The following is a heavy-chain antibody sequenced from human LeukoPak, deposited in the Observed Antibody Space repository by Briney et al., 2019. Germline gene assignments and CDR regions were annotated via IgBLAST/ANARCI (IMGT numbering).Heavy chain of an antibody. D-gene: IGHD4-11*01. CDR3: ARDPSPLHSTYSPYFYYYMDV. CDR2: ISGYNGNT. V-gene: IGHV1-18*01. CDR1: GYTFTSYG. J-gene: IGHJ6*03. Sequence: GASVKVSCKASGYTFTSYGIHWVRQAPGQGLEWMGWISGYNGNTNYAQNLQGRVTMTTDTSTSTAYMELRSLRSDDTAVFYCARDPSPLHSTYSPYFYYYMDVWGKGTTVTVSS.